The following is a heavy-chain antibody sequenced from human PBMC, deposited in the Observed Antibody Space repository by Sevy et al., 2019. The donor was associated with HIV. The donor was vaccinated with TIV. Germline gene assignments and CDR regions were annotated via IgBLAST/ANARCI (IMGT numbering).Heavy chain of an antibody. CDR1: GFTFSSYS. CDR2: ISSSSSYI. V-gene: IGHV3-21*01. CDR3: ARHKRAAVWFDP. J-gene: IGHJ5*02. Sequence: GSLRLSCAASGFTFSSYSMNWVRQAPGKGLEWVSSISSSSSYIYYADSVKGRFTISRDNAKNSLYLQMNSLRAEDTAVYYCARHKRAAVWFDPWGQGTLVTVSS. D-gene: IGHD6-25*01.